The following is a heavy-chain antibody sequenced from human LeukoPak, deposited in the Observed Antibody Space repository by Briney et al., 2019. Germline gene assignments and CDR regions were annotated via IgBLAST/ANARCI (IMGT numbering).Heavy chain of an antibody. CDR1: GFTFSTST. CDR2: INQHGGDI. CDR3: AKSPKSPAISMVRGTSQYNYYMDV. V-gene: IGHV3-7*01. Sequence: GGSLRLSCAASGFTFSTSTMHWVRQAPGKGLEWVANINQHGGDIHYVDSVKGRFTISRDNAKNSVYLQMNSLRAEDTAVYYCAKSPKSPAISMVRGTSQYNYYMDVWGKGTTVTISS. D-gene: IGHD3-10*01. J-gene: IGHJ6*03.